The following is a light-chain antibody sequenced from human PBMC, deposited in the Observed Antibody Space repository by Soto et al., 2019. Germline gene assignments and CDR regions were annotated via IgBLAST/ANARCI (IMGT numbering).Light chain of an antibody. Sequence: DIQMTQSPSAMSASVGDRITITCRASQGISNSLAWFQQKPGRVPKRLIYGASTLQSGAPSRFSGSASGAAFTLTISSLQPEDFATYYCLQYNSYPFTFGGGTKVEIK. J-gene: IGKJ4*01. V-gene: IGKV1-17*03. CDR3: LQYNSYPFT. CDR1: QGISNS. CDR2: GAS.